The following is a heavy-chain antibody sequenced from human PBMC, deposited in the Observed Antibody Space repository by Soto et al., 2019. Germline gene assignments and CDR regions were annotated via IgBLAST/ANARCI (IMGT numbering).Heavy chain of an antibody. D-gene: IGHD3-10*01. Sequence: EVRLLESGGGLVQPGGSLRLSCEASGFTFSVYAMSWVRQAPGKGLEWVSGISGSGDSTHYADAVKGRFTVSRDNSKSMRYLQTNSLGVEDTAIYYWAKALYGGFTYWGQGTLVTVSS. CDR1: GFTFSVYA. CDR2: ISGSGDST. J-gene: IGHJ4*02. CDR3: AKALYGGFTY. V-gene: IGHV3-23*01.